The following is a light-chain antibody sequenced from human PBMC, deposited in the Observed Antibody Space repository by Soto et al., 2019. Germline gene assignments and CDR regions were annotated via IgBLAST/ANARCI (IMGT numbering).Light chain of an antibody. J-gene: IGLJ3*02. V-gene: IGLV2-14*01. CDR1: SSDVGGYNY. CDR2: EVS. Sequence: QSALTQPASVSGSPGQSITISCTGTSSDVGGYNYVSWSQHHPGKAPKLMIYEVSNRPSGVSNRFSGSKSGNTASLTISGLQAEDEADFYCSSYTSSSTRVFGGGTKLTVL. CDR3: SSYTSSSTRV.